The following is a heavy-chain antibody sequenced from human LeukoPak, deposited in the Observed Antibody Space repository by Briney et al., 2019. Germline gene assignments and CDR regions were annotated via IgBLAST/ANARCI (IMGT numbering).Heavy chain of an antibody. CDR1: GGTFSSYA. V-gene: IGHV1-69*13. D-gene: IGHD2-15*01. J-gene: IGHJ6*03. CDR3: ARVGEVVVAATRDYYYYYYMDV. Sequence: SVKVSCKASGGTFSSYAISWVRQAPGQGPEWMGGIIPIFGTANYAQKFQGRVTITADESTSTAYMELSSLRSEDTAVYYCARVGEVVVAATRDYYYYYYMDVWGKGTTVTVSS. CDR2: IIPIFGTA.